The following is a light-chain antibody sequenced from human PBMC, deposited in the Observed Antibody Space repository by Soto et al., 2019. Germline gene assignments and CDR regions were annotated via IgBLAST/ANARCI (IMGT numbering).Light chain of an antibody. V-gene: IGKV3-15*01. CDR1: QSVSSK. CDR3: QQYNDWPPA. J-gene: IGKJ4*01. CDR2: GAS. Sequence: EIVMTQSPATLSLSPGERATLSCRASQSVSSKLVWYQQKPGQAPRLLIYGASTRATGIPARFRGSGSGTEFTLTIDSLQSEDFAVYYCQQYNDWPPAFGRGTKVDIK.